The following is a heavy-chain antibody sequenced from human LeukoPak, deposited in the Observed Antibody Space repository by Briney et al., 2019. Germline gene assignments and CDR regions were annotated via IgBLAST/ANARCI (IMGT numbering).Heavy chain of an antibody. Sequence: GESLKISFKGSGYSFTSYWISWVRQMPGKGLEWMGRIDPSDSYTNYSPSFQGHVTIPADKSISTAYLQWSSLKASDTAMYYCARVYGDYWSYFDYWGQGTLVTVSS. J-gene: IGHJ4*02. CDR3: ARVYGDYWSYFDY. CDR1: GYSFTSYW. D-gene: IGHD4-17*01. CDR2: IDPSDSYT. V-gene: IGHV5-10-1*01.